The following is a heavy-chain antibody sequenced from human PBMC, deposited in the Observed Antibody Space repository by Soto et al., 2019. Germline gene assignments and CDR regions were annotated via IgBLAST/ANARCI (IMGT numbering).Heavy chain of an antibody. CDR3: AKSLHYGSGSYYNAGV. CDR1: GFTFSSYA. CDR2: ISGSGGST. D-gene: IGHD3-10*01. V-gene: IGHV3-23*01. J-gene: IGHJ6*04. Sequence: GGSLRLSCAASGFTFSSYAMSWVRQAPGKGLEWVSAISGSGGSTYYADSVKGRFTISRDNSKNTLYLQMNSLRAEDTAVYYCAKSLHYGSGSYYNAGVWGKGTTVTVSS.